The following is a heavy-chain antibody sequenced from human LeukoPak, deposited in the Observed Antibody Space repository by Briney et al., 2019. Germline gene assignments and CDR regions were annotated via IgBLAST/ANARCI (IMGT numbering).Heavy chain of an antibody. CDR2: INPNSGGT. D-gene: IGHD1-26*01. V-gene: IGHV1-2*02. Sequence: ASVKVSCKASGYTFTAYYIHWVRRAPGQGLEWMGWINPNSGGTESAQKFQGRVTMTRDTSISTAYMELSRLRSDDTAVYYCARSRGSYYLPGGDDYWGQGTLVTVSS. CDR3: ARSRGSYYLPGGDDY. J-gene: IGHJ4*02. CDR1: GYTFTAYY.